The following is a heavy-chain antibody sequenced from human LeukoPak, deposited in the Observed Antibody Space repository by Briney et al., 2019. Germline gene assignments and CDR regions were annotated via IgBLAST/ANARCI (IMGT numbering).Heavy chain of an antibody. CDR3: AREPLSFGSGSPDAFDI. Sequence: SETLSLTCAVYGGSFSGYYWSWIRQPPGKGLEWIGEINHSGSTNYNPSLKSRVTISVDTSKNQFSLKLSSVTAADTAVYYCAREPLSFGSGSPDAFDIWGQGTMVTVSS. J-gene: IGHJ3*02. CDR1: GGSFSGYY. CDR2: INHSGST. V-gene: IGHV4-34*01. D-gene: IGHD3-10*01.